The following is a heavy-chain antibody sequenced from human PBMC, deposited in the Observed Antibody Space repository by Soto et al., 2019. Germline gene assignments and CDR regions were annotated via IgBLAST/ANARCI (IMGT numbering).Heavy chain of an antibody. D-gene: IGHD3-16*01. V-gene: IGHV3-7*05. CDR2: INQNGGEK. Sequence: GGSLRLSCAASGFTFVSHRMGWVRQAPGKGLEWVANINQNGGEKYYMGSVKGRFTISRDNAENSMYLQMNSLRVEDTAVYYCARIGGRFPNFDYWGPGTLVTVSS. J-gene: IGHJ4*02. CDR1: GFTFVSHR. CDR3: ARIGGRFPNFDY.